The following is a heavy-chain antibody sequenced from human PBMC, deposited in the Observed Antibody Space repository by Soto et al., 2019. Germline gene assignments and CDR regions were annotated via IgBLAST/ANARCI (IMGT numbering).Heavy chain of an antibody. Sequence: QVQLVESGGGVVQPGRSLRLSCAASGFTFSSYGMHWVRQAPGKGLEWVAVISYDGSNKYYADSVKGRFTISRDNSKNTLYLQMNSLRAEDTGVYYCAKELGSGWYVYYYGMDVWGQGTTVTVSS. J-gene: IGHJ6*02. CDR2: ISYDGSNK. CDR3: AKELGSGWYVYYYGMDV. D-gene: IGHD6-19*01. CDR1: GFTFSSYG. V-gene: IGHV3-30*18.